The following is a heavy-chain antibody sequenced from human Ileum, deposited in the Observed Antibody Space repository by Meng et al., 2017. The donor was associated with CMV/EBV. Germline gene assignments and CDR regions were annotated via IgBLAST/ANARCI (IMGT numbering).Heavy chain of an antibody. CDR2: ISNSGST. V-gene: IGHV4-59*01. J-gene: IGHJ4*02. D-gene: IGHD1-7*01. Sequence: QVQLQGSGPGLVKPSETLARTCTVSGGSMSSYYWSWIRQSPGKGLEWIGFISNSGSTNYNPSLKSRVTISVDTSKRQFSLTVTSVTAADTAVYYCARDRSIIGTTDYWGQGILVTVSS. CDR1: GGSMSSYY. CDR3: ARDRSIIGTTDY.